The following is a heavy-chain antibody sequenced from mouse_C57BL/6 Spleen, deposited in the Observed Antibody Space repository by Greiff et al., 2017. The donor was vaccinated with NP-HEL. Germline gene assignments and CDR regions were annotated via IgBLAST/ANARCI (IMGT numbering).Heavy chain of an antibody. CDR1: GYTFTDYY. V-gene: IGHV1-76*01. J-gene: IGHJ2*01. CDR2: IYPGSGNT. Sequence: QVQLQQSGAELVRPGASVKLSCTASGYTFTDYYINWVKQRPGQGLEWIARIYPGSGNTYYNEKFKGKATLTAEKSSSTAYMQLSSLTSEDSAVYFCARGVYYGSSYYWGQGTTLTVSS. CDR3: ARGVYYGSSYY. D-gene: IGHD1-1*01.